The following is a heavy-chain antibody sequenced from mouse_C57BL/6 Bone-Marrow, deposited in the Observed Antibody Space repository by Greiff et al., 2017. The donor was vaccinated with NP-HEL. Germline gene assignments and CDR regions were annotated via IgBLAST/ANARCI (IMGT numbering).Heavy chain of an antibody. CDR2: ISYSGST. Sequence: EVQLVESGPGLAKPSQTLSLTCSVTGYSITSDYWNWIRKFPGNKLEYMGYISYSGSTYYNPSLKSRISITRDTSKNQYYLQLNSVTTEDTATYYCARSPIWLRQNYYAMDYWGQGTSVTVSS. D-gene: IGHD2-2*01. J-gene: IGHJ4*01. CDR1: GYSITSDY. V-gene: IGHV3-8*01. CDR3: ARSPIWLRQNYYAMDY.